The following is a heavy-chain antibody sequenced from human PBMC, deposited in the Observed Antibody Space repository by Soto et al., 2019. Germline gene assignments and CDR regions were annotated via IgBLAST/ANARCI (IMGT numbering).Heavy chain of an antibody. D-gene: IGHD3-10*01. J-gene: IGHJ3*02. CDR3: AKDIAPTYYYGSAGAFDI. CDR1: GFTFDDYT. Sequence: GGSLRLSCAASGFTFDDYTMHWVRQAPGKGLEWVSLISWDGGSTYYADSVKGRFTISRDNSKNSLYLQMNSLRTEDTALYYCAKDIAPTYYYGSAGAFDIWGQGTMVTVSS. CDR2: ISWDGGST. V-gene: IGHV3-43*01.